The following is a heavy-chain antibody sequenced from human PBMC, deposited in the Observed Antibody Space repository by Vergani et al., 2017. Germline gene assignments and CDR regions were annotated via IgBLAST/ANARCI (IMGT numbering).Heavy chain of an antibody. CDR3: ARGVTTLVSERYFDL. Sequence: QVQLQESGPGLVKPSQTLSLTCTVSGGSISSGSYYWSWIRQPAGKGLEWIGRIYTSGSTNYNPSLKSRVTISVDTSKNQFSLKLSSVTAADTAVYYCARGVTTLVSERYFDLWGRGTLVTVSS. CDR2: IYTSGST. D-gene: IGHD4-23*01. J-gene: IGHJ2*01. V-gene: IGHV4-61*02. CDR1: GGSISSGSYY.